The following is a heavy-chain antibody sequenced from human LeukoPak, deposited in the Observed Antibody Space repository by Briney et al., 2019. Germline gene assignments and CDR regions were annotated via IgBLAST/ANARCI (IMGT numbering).Heavy chain of an antibody. Sequence: GGSLSLSCAASGFTFSDYYINWIRQAPGKGLEWLSYISGNSRFREYADSVKGRFTISRDNTQNLLYLQMNNLRAEDTAVYYCARDLNTGMDVWGRGITVTVSS. D-gene: IGHD2/OR15-2a*01. CDR3: ARDLNTGMDV. V-gene: IGHV3-11*05. J-gene: IGHJ6*02. CDR1: GFTFSDYY. CDR2: ISGNSRFR.